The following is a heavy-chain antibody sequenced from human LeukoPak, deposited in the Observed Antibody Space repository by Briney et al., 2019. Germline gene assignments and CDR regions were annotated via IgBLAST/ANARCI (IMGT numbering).Heavy chain of an antibody. D-gene: IGHD2-2*01. V-gene: IGHV3-30*04. CDR3: ARGGDIVVVPAAIVLDY. CDR2: ISYDGSNK. J-gene: IGHJ4*02. CDR1: GFTFSSYA. Sequence: GGSLRLSCAASGFTFSSYAMHWVRQAPGKGLEWVADISYDGSNKYYADSVKGRFTISRDNSKNTLYLQMNSLRAEDTAVYYCARGGDIVVVPAAIVLDYWGQGTLVTVSS.